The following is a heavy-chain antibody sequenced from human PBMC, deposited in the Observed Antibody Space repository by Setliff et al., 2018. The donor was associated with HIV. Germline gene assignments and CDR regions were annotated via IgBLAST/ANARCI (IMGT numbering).Heavy chain of an antibody. CDR3: ARDPFEYYYDSSGREAYMDV. Sequence: SETLSLTCTVSGDSITSNSYYWGWIRQSPGKGLEWIGTMHHGGSIYYNPSLKSRVAISVDTSKNQFSLKLSSVTAADTAVYYCARDPFEYYYDSSGREAYMDVWGKGTTVTV. CDR2: MHHGGSI. CDR1: GDSITSNSYY. D-gene: IGHD3-22*01. J-gene: IGHJ6*03. V-gene: IGHV4-39*07.